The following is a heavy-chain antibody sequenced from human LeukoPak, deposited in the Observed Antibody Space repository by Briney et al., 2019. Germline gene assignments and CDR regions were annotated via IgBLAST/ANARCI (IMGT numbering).Heavy chain of an antibody. J-gene: IGHJ4*02. V-gene: IGHV1-2*06. D-gene: IGHD1-26*01. CDR3: ARDNGLGATVGDY. CDR2: SNPNSGGT. CDR1: GYTFTDYY. Sequence: PRASVKVSCKASGYTFTDYYIHWVRQAPGQGLEWMGRSNPNSGGTKYAQNFQGRVTMTRDTTISTAYMELSRLRSDDTAVYYCARDNGLGATVGDYWGQGTLVTVSS.